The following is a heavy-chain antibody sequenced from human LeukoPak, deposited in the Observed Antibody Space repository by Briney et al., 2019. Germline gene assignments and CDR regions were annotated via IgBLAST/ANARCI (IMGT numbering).Heavy chain of an antibody. Sequence: GGSLRLSCAVSGFSIGSSWMSWVRQTPGKGLEWVADMNEDGSGTYYVDSVKGRFTVSRDNAQNSVYLQMNSLRVEDTGVYYCARAPAWRAIDYWGPGTLGSVSS. CDR2: MNEDGSGT. D-gene: IGHD2-2*01. CDR1: GFSIGSSW. CDR3: ARAPAWRAIDY. J-gene: IGHJ4*02. V-gene: IGHV3-7*01.